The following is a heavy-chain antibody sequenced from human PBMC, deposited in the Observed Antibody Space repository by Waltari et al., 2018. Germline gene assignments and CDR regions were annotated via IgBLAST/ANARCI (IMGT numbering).Heavy chain of an antibody. CDR3: AKDSDCSSTSCYRGGFDY. CDR2: ISGSGGST. V-gene: IGHV3-23*01. CDR1: GFTFSSYA. D-gene: IGHD2-2*02. Sequence: EVQLLESGGGLVQPGGSLRLSCAASGFTFSSYAMRWFRQAPGKGLEWVSAISGSGGSTYYADSVKGRFTISRDNSKNTLYLQMNSLRAEDTAVYYCAKDSDCSSTSCYRGGFDYWGQGTLVTVSS. J-gene: IGHJ4*02.